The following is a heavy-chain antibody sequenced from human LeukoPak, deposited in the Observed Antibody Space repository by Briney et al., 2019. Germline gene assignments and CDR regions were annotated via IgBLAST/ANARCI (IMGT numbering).Heavy chain of an antibody. CDR2: INHSGST. CDR1: GGSFSGYY. CDR3: ARGRKGRGLSIVVVPAAIRQFDP. Sequence: SETLSLTCAVYGGSFSGYYWSWIRQPPGKGLEWIGEINHSGSTNYNPSLKSRVTISVDTSKNQFSLKLSSVTAADTAVYYCARGRKGRGLSIVVVPAAIRQFDPWAREPWSPSPQ. V-gene: IGHV4-34*01. D-gene: IGHD2-2*01. J-gene: IGHJ5*02.